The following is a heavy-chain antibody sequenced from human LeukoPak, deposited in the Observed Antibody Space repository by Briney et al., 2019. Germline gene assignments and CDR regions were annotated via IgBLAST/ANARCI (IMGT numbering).Heavy chain of an antibody. CDR1: GGSFSGYY. D-gene: IGHD2-15*01. Sequence: SETLSLTCDVYGGSFSGYYWSWIRQPPGKGLEWIGEINHSGSTNYNPSLKSRVTISVDTSKNQFSLKLSSVTAADTAVYYCARDSIVVVVAATIGGFDPWGQGTLVTVSS. V-gene: IGHV4-34*01. CDR3: ARDSIVVVVAATIGGFDP. J-gene: IGHJ5*02. CDR2: INHSGST.